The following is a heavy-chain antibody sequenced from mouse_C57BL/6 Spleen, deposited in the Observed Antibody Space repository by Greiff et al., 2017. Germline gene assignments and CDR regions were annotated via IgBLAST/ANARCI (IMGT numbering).Heavy chain of an antibody. CDR1: GFNIKDYY. CDR2: IDPEDGET. Sequence: EVKLVESGAELVKPGASVKLSCTASGFNIKDYYMHWVKQRTEQGLEWIGRIDPEDGETKYAPKFQGKATITADTSSNTAYLQLSSLTSEDTAVYYCAITTVVATVDYWGQGTTLTVSS. J-gene: IGHJ2*01. D-gene: IGHD1-1*01. CDR3: AITTVVATVDY. V-gene: IGHV14-2*01.